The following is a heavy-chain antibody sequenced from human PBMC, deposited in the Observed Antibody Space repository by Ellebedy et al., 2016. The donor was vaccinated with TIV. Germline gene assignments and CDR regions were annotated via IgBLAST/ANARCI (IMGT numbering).Heavy chain of an antibody. CDR2: INPKSGDT. D-gene: IGHD6-6*01. CDR1: GYTFSAFY. Sequence: ASVKVSCKASGYTFSAFYIHWVRQAPGQGLEWMGWINPKSGDTEYAQRFQGRVTLTKDTSITSAHMELSSLKSDDAAIYFCARGAMSYSSSSSFDYWGQGTLVTVSS. V-gene: IGHV1-2*02. J-gene: IGHJ4*02. CDR3: ARGAMSYSSSSSFDY.